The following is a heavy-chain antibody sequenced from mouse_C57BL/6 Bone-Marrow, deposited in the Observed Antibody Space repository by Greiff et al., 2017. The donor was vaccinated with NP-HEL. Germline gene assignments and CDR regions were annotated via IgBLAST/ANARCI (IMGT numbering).Heavy chain of an antibody. V-gene: IGHV1-26*01. CDR3: ARPYPAWFAY. CDR1: GYTFTDYY. J-gene: IGHJ3*01. CDR2: INPNNGGT. Sequence: EVQLQQSGPELVKPGASVKISCKASGYTFTDYYMNWVKQSHGKSLEWIGDINPNNGGTSYTQKFKGKATLTVDKSSSTAYMELRSLTSEDSAVYYCARPYPAWFAYWGQGTLVTVSA.